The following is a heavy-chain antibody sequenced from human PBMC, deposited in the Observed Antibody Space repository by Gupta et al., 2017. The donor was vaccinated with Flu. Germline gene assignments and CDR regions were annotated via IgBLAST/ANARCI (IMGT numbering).Heavy chain of an antibody. CDR2: IIPIFGTA. Sequence: QVQLVQSGAEVKKPGSSVKVSCKASGGTFSSYAISWVRQAPGQGLEWMGGIIPIFGTANYAKKFQGRVTITADESTSTAYMELSSLRSEETAVYYCAKGGVAAAGQTITGAFDIWGQGTMVTVSS. CDR1: GGTFSSYA. J-gene: IGHJ3*02. CDR3: AKGGVAAAGQTITGAFDI. D-gene: IGHD6-13*01. V-gene: IGHV1-69*01.